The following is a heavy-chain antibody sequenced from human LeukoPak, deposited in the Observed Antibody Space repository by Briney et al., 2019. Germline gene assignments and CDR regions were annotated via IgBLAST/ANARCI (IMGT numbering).Heavy chain of an antibody. J-gene: IGHJ4*02. CDR2: INPNSGGT. CDR3: ARSYDSSGYSDY. Sequence: ASVRVSCKASGYTFTGYYMHWVRQAPGQGLEWMGWINPNSGGTNYAQKFQGRVTMTRDTSISTAYMELSRLRSDDTAVYYCARSYDSSGYSDYWGQGTLATVSS. V-gene: IGHV1-2*02. D-gene: IGHD3-22*01. CDR1: GYTFTGYY.